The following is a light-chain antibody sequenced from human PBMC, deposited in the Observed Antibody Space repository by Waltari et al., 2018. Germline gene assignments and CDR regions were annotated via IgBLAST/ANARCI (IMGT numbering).Light chain of an antibody. CDR3: QQYNYWYS. Sequence: EVVMTQSPAPLSVSPGERATLSCRASQSVSTNLAWYQQKPGQAPRLLIYGASTRAAGLPARFSGSGSGTEFTLTISSLQSEDFAVYYCQQYNYWYSFGQGTKQEMK. CDR1: QSVSTN. CDR2: GAS. J-gene: IGKJ2*03. V-gene: IGKV3-15*01.